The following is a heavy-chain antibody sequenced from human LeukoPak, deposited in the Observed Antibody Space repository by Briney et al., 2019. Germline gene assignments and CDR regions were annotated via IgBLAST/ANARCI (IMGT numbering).Heavy chain of an antibody. Sequence: ASVKVSCKDSGYTFTGYYIHWVRQAPGQGLEWMGWINPNSGVTKYAQKFQGRVTMTRDTSISTAYLELNRLSSDDSAVFYCARQADNNWFDSWAQGPLVTVSS. CDR2: INPNSGVT. D-gene: IGHD2-15*01. CDR1: GYTFTGYY. J-gene: IGHJ5*01. CDR3: ARQADNNWFDS. V-gene: IGHV1-2*02.